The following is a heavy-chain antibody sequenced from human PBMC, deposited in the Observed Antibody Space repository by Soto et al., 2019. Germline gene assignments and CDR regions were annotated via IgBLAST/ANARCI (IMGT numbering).Heavy chain of an antibody. J-gene: IGHJ6*02. D-gene: IGHD3-22*01. V-gene: IGHV1-18*01. Sequence: ASVKVSCKASGYTFTSYGISWVRQAPGQGLEWMGWISAYNGNTNYAQKLQGRVTMTTDTSTSTAYMELRSLRSDDTAVYYCASGAYDSSGYRSYYYYGMDVWGQGTPVTVS. CDR2: ISAYNGNT. CDR1: GYTFTSYG. CDR3: ASGAYDSSGYRSYYYYGMDV.